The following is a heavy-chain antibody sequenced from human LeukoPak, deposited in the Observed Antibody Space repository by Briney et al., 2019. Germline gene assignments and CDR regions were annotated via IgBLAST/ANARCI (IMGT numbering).Heavy chain of an antibody. CDR1: GGSISSYY. Sequence: SETLSLTCTVSGGSISSYYWSWIRQPAGKGLEWIGRIYTSGSTNYNPSLKSRVNMSVDTSKNQFSLKLSSVTAADTAVYYCARDFLEWLFPGNYYYYMDVWGKGTTVTVSS. J-gene: IGHJ6*03. V-gene: IGHV4-4*07. CDR3: ARDFLEWLFPGNYYYYMDV. D-gene: IGHD3-3*01. CDR2: IYTSGST.